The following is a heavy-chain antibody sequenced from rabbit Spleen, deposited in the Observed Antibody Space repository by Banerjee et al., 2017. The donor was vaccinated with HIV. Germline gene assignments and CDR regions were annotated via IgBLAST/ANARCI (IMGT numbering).Heavy chain of an antibody. D-gene: IGHD6-1*01. J-gene: IGHJ6*01. CDR1: GFSFSSSYY. V-gene: IGHV1S40*01. CDR3: VRGDVYGNHGYDL. Sequence: QSLEESGGGLVQPEGSLTLTCTASGFSFSSSYYMCWVRQAPGKGLEWIGYIDPVFGSTYYASWVNGRFSISRENTQNTVSLQMNSLTAADTATYFCVRGDVYGNHGYDLWGPGTLVTVS. CDR2: IDPVFGST.